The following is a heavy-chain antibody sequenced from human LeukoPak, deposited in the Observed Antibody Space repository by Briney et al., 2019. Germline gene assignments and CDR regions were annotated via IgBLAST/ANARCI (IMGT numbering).Heavy chain of an antibody. CDR2: IYYSGST. CDR3: TRGSIAYYYMDV. V-gene: IGHV4-59*01. CDR1: GGPISSYY. D-gene: IGHD3-22*01. Sequence: SETLSLTCTVSGGPISSYYWSWIRQPPGKGLEGIGNIYYSGSTNYNPSLKSRVTISVDTSKNQFSLKLSSVTAADTAVYYCTRGSIAYYYMDVWGKGTTVTISS. J-gene: IGHJ6*03.